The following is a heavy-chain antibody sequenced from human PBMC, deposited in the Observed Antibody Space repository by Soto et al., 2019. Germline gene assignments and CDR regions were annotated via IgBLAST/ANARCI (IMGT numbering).Heavy chain of an antibody. J-gene: IGHJ6*02. Sequence: ASVNVSFKASGGTFSSYAISWVRPAPGQGLELMGGIIPIFGTANYAQKFQGRVTITADESTSTAYMELSSLRSEDTAVYYCARERGYRYGYPVFYYYYYGMDVWGQGTTVTVSS. CDR1: GGTFSSYA. V-gene: IGHV1-69*13. D-gene: IGHD5-18*01. CDR2: IIPIFGTA. CDR3: ARERGYRYGYPVFYYYYYGMDV.